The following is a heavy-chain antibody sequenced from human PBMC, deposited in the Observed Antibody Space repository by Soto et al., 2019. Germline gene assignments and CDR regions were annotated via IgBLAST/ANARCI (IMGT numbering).Heavy chain of an antibody. Sequence: SETLSLTCTVSGGSISSSAYYWGWIRQPPGKGLEWIGSIYYNGNTYYNSSLKSRVTISVDTSKNQFSLRLNSVTAADTAVYYCARGSWYASGGYTAHLHYWGQGTLVTVSS. CDR3: ARGSWYASGGYTAHLHY. CDR1: GGSISSSAYY. V-gene: IGHV4-39*01. CDR2: IYYNGNT. J-gene: IGHJ4*02. D-gene: IGHD3-10*01.